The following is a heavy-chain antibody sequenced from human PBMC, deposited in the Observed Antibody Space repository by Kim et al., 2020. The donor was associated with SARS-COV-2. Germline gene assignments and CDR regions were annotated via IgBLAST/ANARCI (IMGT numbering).Heavy chain of an antibody. CDR2: IYYSGST. D-gene: IGHD5-12*01. CDR1: GGSISSGGYY. J-gene: IGHJ5*02. Sequence: SETPSLTCTVSGGSISSGGYYWSWIRQHPGKGLEWIGYIYYSGSTYYNPSLKSRVTISVDTSKNQFSLKLSSVTAADTAVYYCAGDRSRGARYSGYDWVFDPWGQGTLVTVSS. V-gene: IGHV4-31*03. CDR3: AGDRSRGARYSGYDWVFDP.